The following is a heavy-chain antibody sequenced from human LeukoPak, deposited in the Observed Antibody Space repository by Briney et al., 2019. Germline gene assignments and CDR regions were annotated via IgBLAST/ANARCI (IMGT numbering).Heavy chain of an antibody. CDR2: IDPSDSYT. D-gene: IGHD3-9*01. CDR3: ARLRYDILTGYQKDY. J-gene: IGHJ4*02. CDR1: GYSFTSYW. V-gene: IGHV5-10-1*01. Sequence: GESLRISCKGSGYSFTSYWISWVRQMPGKGLGWMGRIDPSDSYTNYSPSFQGHVTILADKSISTAYLQWSSLKASDTAMYYCARLRYDILTGYQKDYWGQGTLVTVSS.